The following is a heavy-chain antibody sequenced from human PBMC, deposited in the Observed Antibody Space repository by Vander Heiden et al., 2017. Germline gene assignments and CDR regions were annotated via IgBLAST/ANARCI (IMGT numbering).Heavy chain of an antibody. CDR2: ISSSSSTI. CDR3: ASWSAPA. J-gene: IGHJ5*02. Sequence: VHLLEFGAGVRRPGVALRPSCAASGFTFSSYSMKWVRQAPGKGLEWVSYISSSSSTIYYADSVKGRFTISRDNAKNSLYLQMNSRRDEDTAVYYCASWSAPACGQGTLVTVSS. V-gene: IGHV3-48*02. CDR1: GFTFSSYS. D-gene: IGHD3-3*01.